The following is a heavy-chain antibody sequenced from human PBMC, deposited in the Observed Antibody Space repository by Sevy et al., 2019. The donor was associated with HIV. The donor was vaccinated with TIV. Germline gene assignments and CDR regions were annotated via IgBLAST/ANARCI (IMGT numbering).Heavy chain of an antibody. J-gene: IGHJ6*02. CDR2: ISSSSTI. V-gene: IGHV3-48*01. D-gene: IGHD3-10*01. Sequence: GGSLRLSCAASGFTFSNYSMNWVRQAPGKGLEWVSYISSSSTIYYADSVKGRFTISRDNAKNSLYLQMNSLRAEDTAVYYCARSDYYGSGKYGMDVWGQGTTVTVSS. CDR1: GFTFSNYS. CDR3: ARSDYYGSGKYGMDV.